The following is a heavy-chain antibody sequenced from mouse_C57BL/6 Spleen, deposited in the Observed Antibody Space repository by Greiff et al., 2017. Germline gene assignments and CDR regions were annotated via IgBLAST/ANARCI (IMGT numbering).Heavy chain of an antibody. J-gene: IGHJ2*01. CDR1: GFTFSSYG. V-gene: IGHV5-6*01. CDR3: ARPSYDVYSFDY. CDR2: ISSGGSYT. D-gene: IGHD2-3*01. Sequence: DVQLVESGGDLVKPGGSLKLSCAASGFTFSSYGMSWVRQTPDKRLEWVATISSGGSYTYYPDSVKGRFTISIDNAKNALYLQMSSMKSEDTALYYCARPSYDVYSFDYWGQGTTLTVSS.